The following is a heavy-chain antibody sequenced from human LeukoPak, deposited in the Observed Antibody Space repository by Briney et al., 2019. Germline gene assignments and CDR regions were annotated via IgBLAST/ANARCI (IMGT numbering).Heavy chain of an antibody. CDR1: GFSVSNNY. D-gene: IGHD3-10*01. J-gene: IGHJ6*02. Sequence: PGGSLRLSCAASGFSVSNNYISWVRQAPGKGLECVSVLFSGGNTYYADSVKGRFTISRDNSKNKLYLQMNTLRAEDPAVYYCARGSGLGALFPHCMDVWGQGTTVTVSS. CDR3: ARGSGLGALFPHCMDV. V-gene: IGHV3-53*01. CDR2: LFSGGNT.